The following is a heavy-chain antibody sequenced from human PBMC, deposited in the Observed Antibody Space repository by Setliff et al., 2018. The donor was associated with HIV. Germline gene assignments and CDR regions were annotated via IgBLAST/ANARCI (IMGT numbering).Heavy chain of an antibody. CDR1: GGSFSEYY. V-gene: IGHV4-34*01. CDR2: INHSGST. J-gene: IGHJ4*02. Sequence: SETLSLTCTVYGGSFSEYYWSWIRQSPGKGLEWIGEINHSGSTHYNPPLKTRVTISVDGSKNQFSLKLKSVTAADTAVYYCARWHPPYGFWEEDYWGQGTLVTVSS. D-gene: IGHD3-10*01. CDR3: ARWHPPYGFWEEDY.